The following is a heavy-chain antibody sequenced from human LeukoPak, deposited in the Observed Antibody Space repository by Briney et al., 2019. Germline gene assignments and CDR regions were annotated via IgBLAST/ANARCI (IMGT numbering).Heavy chain of an antibody. CDR1: GGSFSGYY. J-gene: IGHJ3*02. CDR2: IYHSRST. CDR3: ARDRRFLELGAFDI. D-gene: IGHD3-3*01. V-gene: IGHV4-34*01. Sequence: PSETLSLTCAVYGGSFSGYYWNWIRQPPGKGLEWIGSIYHSRSTYYNPSLKSRVTISVDTSKNQFSLKLSSVTAADTAVYYCARDRRFLELGAFDIWGQGTMVTVSS.